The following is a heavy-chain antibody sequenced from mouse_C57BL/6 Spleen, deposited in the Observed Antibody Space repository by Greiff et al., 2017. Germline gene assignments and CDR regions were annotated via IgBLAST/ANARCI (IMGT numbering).Heavy chain of an antibody. J-gene: IGHJ2*01. D-gene: IGHD5-1*01. Sequence: EVQRVESGGGLVKPGGSLKLSCAASGFTFSSYSMSWVRQTPEKRLEWVATISDGGSYTYYPDNVKGRFTISRDKAKNNLYLQMSHLKSEDTAMYYCAREPGYLYYFDYWGQGTTLAVSS. CDR1: GFTFSSYS. V-gene: IGHV5-4*01. CDR2: ISDGGSYT. CDR3: AREPGYLYYFDY.